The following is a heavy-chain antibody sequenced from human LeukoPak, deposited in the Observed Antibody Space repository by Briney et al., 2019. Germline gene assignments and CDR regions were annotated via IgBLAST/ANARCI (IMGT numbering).Heavy chain of an antibody. CDR2: INHSGST. Sequence: SETLSLTCAVYGGSFSGYYWSWLRQPPGKGLEWIGEINHSGSTNYNPSLTSRVTISVDTSKNQFSLKLSSVTAADTAVYYCARDESSGWHDYWGQGTLVTVSS. CDR3: ARDESSGWHDY. CDR1: GGSFSGYY. J-gene: IGHJ4*02. V-gene: IGHV4-34*01. D-gene: IGHD6-19*01.